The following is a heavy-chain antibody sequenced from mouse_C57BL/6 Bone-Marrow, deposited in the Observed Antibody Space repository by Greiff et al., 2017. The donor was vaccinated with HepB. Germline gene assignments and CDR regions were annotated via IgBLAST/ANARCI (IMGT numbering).Heavy chain of an antibody. CDR2: IDPENGDT. CDR1: GFNIKDDY. J-gene: IGHJ3*01. V-gene: IGHV14-4*01. D-gene: IGHD2-5*01. Sequence: EVKLVESGAELVRPGASVKLSCTASGFNIKDDYMHWVKQRPEQGLEWIGWIDPENGDTEYASKFQGKATITADTSSNTAYLQLSSLTSEDTAVYYCSYSNYVAYWGQGTLVTVSA. CDR3: SYSNYVAY.